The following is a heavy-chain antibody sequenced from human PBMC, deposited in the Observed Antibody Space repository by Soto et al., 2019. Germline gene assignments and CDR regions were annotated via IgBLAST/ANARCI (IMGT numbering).Heavy chain of an antibody. CDR2: IIPVFGTP. V-gene: IGHV1-69*14. Sequence: QVQLVQSGAEVKKPGSSVKVSCKASGGSLSNYGISWVRQAPGQGLEWMGAIIPVFGTPNYAQKFQDRVTITADKSTTTVYVAVRSLTSEDTAVYYCARGDATKIVVTTYYAMDVWGQGTTVTVSS. D-gene: IGHD3-22*01. CDR3: ARGDATKIVVTTYYAMDV. CDR1: GGSLSNYG. J-gene: IGHJ6*02.